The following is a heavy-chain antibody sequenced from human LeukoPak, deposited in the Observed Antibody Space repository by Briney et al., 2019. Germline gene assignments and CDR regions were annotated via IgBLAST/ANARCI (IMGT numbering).Heavy chain of an antibody. CDR2: TYYSGST. Sequence: SQTLSLTCTVSGGSISSGDYYWSWIRQPPGKGLEWIGYTYYSGSTYYNPSLKSRVTISVDTSKNQFSLKLSSVTAADTAVYYCACISLHAPSPGPISGYCSGGSCYRDGMDVWGQGTTVTVSS. V-gene: IGHV4-30-4*01. J-gene: IGHJ6*02. CDR1: GGSISSGDYY. D-gene: IGHD2-15*01. CDR3: ACISLHAPSPGPISGYCSGGSCYRDGMDV.